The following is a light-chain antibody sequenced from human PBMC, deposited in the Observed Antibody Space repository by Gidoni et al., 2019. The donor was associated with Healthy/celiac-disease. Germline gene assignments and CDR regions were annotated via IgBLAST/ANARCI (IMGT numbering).Light chain of an antibody. CDR3: QQRSNWPLP. CDR1: QSVSSY. V-gene: IGKV3-11*01. CDR2: DAS. J-gene: IGKJ4*01. Sequence: IVLTQSPATLSLSPGERATLSCRASQSVSSYLAWYQQKPGQAPRLLIYDASNRATGIPARFSGSGSGTDFTLTISSLEPEDFAVYYCQQRSNWPLPFGGGTKVEIK.